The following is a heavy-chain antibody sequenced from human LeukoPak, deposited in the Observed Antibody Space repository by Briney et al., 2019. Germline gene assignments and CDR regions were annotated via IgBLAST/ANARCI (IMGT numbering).Heavy chain of an antibody. CDR2: IYTSGST. CDR1: GGSISSGSYY. V-gene: IGHV4-61*02. Sequence: SETLSLTCTVSGGSISSGSYYWSWIRQPAGKGLEWIGRIYTSGSTNYNPSLKSRGTISVDTSKNQSPLKLSSVTAAHTAVYYCARDDCSSPSCYTWWGQGTLVTVSS. CDR3: ARDDCSSPSCYTW. D-gene: IGHD2-2*02. J-gene: IGHJ4*02.